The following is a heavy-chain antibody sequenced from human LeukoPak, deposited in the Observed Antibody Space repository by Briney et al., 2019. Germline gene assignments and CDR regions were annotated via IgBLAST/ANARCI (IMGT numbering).Heavy chain of an antibody. V-gene: IGHV3-9*01. J-gene: IGHJ4*02. CDR2: ISWNSGDI. CDR3: VRVRGYSYGYFDY. Sequence: TGGSLRLSCAASGFTFDDYAMHWVRQAPGKGLEWVSGISWNSGDIGYADSVKGRFTISGDNAQNSLYLQMSSLRVEDTALYFCVRVRGYSYGYFDYWGQGTLVTVSS. D-gene: IGHD5-18*01. CDR1: GFTFDDYA.